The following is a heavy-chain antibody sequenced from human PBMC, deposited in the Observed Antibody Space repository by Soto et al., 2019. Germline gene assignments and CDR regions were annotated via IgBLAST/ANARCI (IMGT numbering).Heavy chain of an antibody. J-gene: IGHJ6*03. CDR1: GGSFSGYY. CDR2: INHSGST. D-gene: IGHD6-13*01. V-gene: IGHV4-34*01. Sequence: TLSLTCAVYGGSFSGYYWSWIRQPPGKGLEWIGEINHSGSTNYNPSLKSRVTISVDTSKNQFSLKLSSVTAADTAVYYCARGFAISRYSSSWYYYYYYMDVWGKGTTVTVSS. CDR3: ARGFAISRYSSSWYYYYYYMDV.